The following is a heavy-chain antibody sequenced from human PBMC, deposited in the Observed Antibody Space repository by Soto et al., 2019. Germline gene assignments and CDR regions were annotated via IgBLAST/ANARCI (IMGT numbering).Heavy chain of an antibody. J-gene: IGHJ4*02. Sequence: QVQLQESDPGLVKPSQTLSLTCTVSGGSISSGVYYWSWIRQHPGKGLERIWYIYYSGNNYYNPYLKSRVTIYADTSQNQCSLKLSSVTAADTAVYYCARGGYCSGGSCYVGPLGYLGQGTLVTVSS. V-gene: IGHV4-31*03. CDR3: ARGGYCSGGSCYVGPLGY. D-gene: IGHD2-15*01. CDR2: IYYSGNN. CDR1: GGSISSGVYY.